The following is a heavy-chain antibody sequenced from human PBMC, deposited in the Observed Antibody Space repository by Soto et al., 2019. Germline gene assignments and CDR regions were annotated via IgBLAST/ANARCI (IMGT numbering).Heavy chain of an antibody. CDR2: ISGSGCIT. Sequence: GKVLDWVSVISGSGCITYSADSVKGRFNISRDNSKNILYLQMNSLRAEDTAVYYFFFPIPDGRRYYSSG. V-gene: IGHV3-23*01. D-gene: IGHD2-21*01. CDR3: FFPIPDGRRYYSSG. J-gene: IGHJ6*01.